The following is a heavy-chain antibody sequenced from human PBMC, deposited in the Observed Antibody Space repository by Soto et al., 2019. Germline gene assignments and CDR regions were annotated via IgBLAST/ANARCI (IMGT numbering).Heavy chain of an antibody. D-gene: IGHD3-3*01. CDR3: ARDSITIFAFWFDP. CDR2: ISYDGSNK. CDR1: GFTFSSYA. Sequence: GGSLRLSCAASGFTFSSYAMHWVRQAPGKGLEWVAVISYDGSNKYYADSVKGRFTISRDNSKNTLYLQMNSLRAEDTAVYYCARDSITIFAFWFDPWGQGTLVTVSS. J-gene: IGHJ5*02. V-gene: IGHV3-30-3*01.